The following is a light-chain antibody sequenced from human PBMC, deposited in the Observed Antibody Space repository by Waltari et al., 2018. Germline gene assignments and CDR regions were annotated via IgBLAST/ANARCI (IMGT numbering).Light chain of an antibody. V-gene: IGLV2-8*01. Sequence: HSALTQPPSASGSPGQSVTISCTGTSADVGGYAYVSWYHQHPGKVPKRIIYASTKRPSGVPPRFSASKSGNSASLTVSGLQAEDEADYYCSSHAGNNLWIFGGGTKVTVL. J-gene: IGLJ2*01. CDR1: SADVGGYAY. CDR3: SSHAGNNLWI. CDR2: AST.